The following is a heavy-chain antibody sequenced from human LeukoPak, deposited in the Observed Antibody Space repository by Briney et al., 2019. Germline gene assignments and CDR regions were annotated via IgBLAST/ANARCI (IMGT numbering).Heavy chain of an antibody. Sequence: PSETLSLTCAVYGGSFSGYYWSWIRQPPGKGLEWIGEINHSGSTNYNPSLKSRVTISVDTSKNQFSLKLSSVTAADTAVYYCGRLNTDWGFLFDSWGQGTLVTVSS. CDR2: INHSGST. J-gene: IGHJ4*02. CDR1: GGSFSGYY. D-gene: IGHD3-16*01. V-gene: IGHV4-34*01. CDR3: GRLNTDWGFLFDS.